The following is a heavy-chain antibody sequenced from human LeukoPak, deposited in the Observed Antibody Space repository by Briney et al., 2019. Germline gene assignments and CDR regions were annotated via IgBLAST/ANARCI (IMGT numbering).Heavy chain of an antibody. CDR3: ASSRYYGDSYFDY. Sequence: GGSLRLSCAASGFTFDDYAMHWVRQAPGKGLEWVSGISWNSGSIGYADSVKGRFTISRDNAKNSLYLQMNSLRAEDTALYYCASSRYYGDSYFDYWGQGTLVTVSS. CDR1: GFTFDDYA. D-gene: IGHD4-17*01. J-gene: IGHJ4*02. CDR2: ISWNSGSI. V-gene: IGHV3-9*01.